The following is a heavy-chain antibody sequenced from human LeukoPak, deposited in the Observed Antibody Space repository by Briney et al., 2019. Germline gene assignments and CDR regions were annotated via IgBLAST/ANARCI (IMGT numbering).Heavy chain of an antibody. D-gene: IGHD6-19*01. J-gene: IGHJ6*02. CDR1: GGSINNYY. CDR3: ARWSGWLPPGYGMDV. Sequence: PSETLSLTCTVSGGSINNYYWSWIRQPAGKGLEWIGCIYSRGSPDYNPSLKSRVIMSVDTSKNQFSLKLSSVTAADTAVYYCARWSGWLPPGYGMDVWGQGTTVTVSS. V-gene: IGHV4-4*07. CDR2: IYSRGSP.